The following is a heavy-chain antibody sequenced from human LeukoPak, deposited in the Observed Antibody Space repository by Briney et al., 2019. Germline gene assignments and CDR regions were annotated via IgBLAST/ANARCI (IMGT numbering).Heavy chain of an antibody. Sequence: SETLSLTCTVSGDSIFGSSYYWGWIRQPPGKGLEWIGSIYYSGSTHYNPSLKSRVTISVDTSKNQFFLRLSSVTATDTAVYYCATNRSITLVRGGHGTEMNNLFDPWGQGTLVTVSS. CDR1: GDSIFGSSYY. V-gene: IGHV4-39*01. D-gene: IGHD3-10*01. J-gene: IGHJ5*02. CDR2: IYYSGST. CDR3: ATNRSITLVRGGHGTEMNNLFDP.